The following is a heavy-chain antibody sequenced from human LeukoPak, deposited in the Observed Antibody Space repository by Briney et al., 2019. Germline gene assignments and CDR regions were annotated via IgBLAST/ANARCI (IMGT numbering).Heavy chain of an antibody. J-gene: IGHJ6*03. Sequence: GASVKVSCKASRGTFSSYGISWVRQATGQGLEWMGGIIPILGTANNAQKLQGRVTMTRNTSISTAYMELSSLRSEDTAVYYCARSLYSSGWYNPGWYYYYYMDVWGKGTTVTISS. CDR1: RGTFSSYG. V-gene: IGHV1-69*10. D-gene: IGHD6-19*01. CDR3: ARSLYSSGWYNPGWYYYYYMDV. CDR2: IIPILGTA.